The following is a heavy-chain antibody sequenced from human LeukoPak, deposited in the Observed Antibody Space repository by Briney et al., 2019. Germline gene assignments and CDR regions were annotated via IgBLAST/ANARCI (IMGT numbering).Heavy chain of an antibody. V-gene: IGHV4-59*01. D-gene: IGHD1-20*01. CDR2: IYYSGST. Sequence: SETLSLTCTVSGGSISRYYWSWIRQPPGKGLEWIGYIYYSGSTNYNPSLMSRVTISVDTSKNQFSLKLNSVTAADTAVYYCARGVITGFVYWGQGTLVTVSS. J-gene: IGHJ4*02. CDR3: ARGVITGFVY. CDR1: GGSISRYY.